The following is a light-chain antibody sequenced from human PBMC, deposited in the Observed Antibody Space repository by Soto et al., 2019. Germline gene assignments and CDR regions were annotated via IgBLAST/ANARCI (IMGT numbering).Light chain of an antibody. J-gene: IGKJ1*01. CDR1: QSISNF. Sequence: IQFTQSPSSLSASVGDRVTITCRASQSISNFLNWYQQKPGKAPVTLMHAASSLQSGVPSRFSGSGSGTDFTLTISSLQPEDFETYYCQQSYSTPRTFGQGTKVDIK. V-gene: IGKV1-39*01. CDR3: QQSYSTPRT. CDR2: AAS.